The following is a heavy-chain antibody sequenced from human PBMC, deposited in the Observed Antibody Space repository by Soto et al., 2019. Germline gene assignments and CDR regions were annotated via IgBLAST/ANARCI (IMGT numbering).Heavy chain of an antibody. CDR1: DFTCSSFA. J-gene: IGHJ4*02. CDR3: ARRDGYNLDY. D-gene: IGHD5-12*01. V-gene: IGHV3-64*01. Sequence: EVQLVESGGGLSRPGGSLRLSGAASDFTCSSFAFPWVRQAPGKGLEYVSAINSSGGGTYYANSVKGRFTISRDNSKNTLYLQMGSLRAEDMAVYYCARRDGYNLDYWGQGTLVTVSS. CDR2: INSSGGGT.